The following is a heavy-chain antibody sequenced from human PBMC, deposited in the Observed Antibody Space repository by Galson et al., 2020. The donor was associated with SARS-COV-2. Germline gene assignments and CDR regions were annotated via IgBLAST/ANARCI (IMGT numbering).Heavy chain of an antibody. CDR3: ARGDMGNDYFDY. CDR2: IYSEGSST. J-gene: IGHJ4*02. Sequence: ALHGESLKISCAASGFTFSSYWMHWVRQAPGKGLVWVSRIYSEGSSTSYADSVKGRFTISGDNAKNTLYLQMNSLRAEDTAVYYCARGDMGNDYFDYWGQGTLVPVPS. CDR1: GFTFSSYW. V-gene: IGHV3-74*01. D-gene: IGHD7-27*01.